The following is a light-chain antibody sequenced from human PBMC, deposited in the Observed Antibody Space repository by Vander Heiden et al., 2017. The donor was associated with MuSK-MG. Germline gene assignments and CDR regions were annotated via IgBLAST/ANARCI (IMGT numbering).Light chain of an antibody. J-gene: IGKJ1*01. V-gene: IGKV3-20*01. Sequence: ENVLTPSPGPPSLSPGERATLPCRASQSVSSNYLAWYHQKSGQAPRLLIYGASRRATGIPARFSGSGSGTDFTLTISRLEPEDFAVYYCQQYGNSPWTFGQGTKVEIK. CDR2: GAS. CDR1: QSVSSNY. CDR3: QQYGNSPWT.